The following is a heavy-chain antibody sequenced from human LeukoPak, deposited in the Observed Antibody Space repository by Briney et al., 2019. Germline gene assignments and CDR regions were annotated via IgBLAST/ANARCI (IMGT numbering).Heavy chain of an antibody. Sequence: GGSLRLSCAASGFTFSSYSMNWVRQAPGKGLEWVSSISSSSGYINYADSVKGRFTISRDNAKNSLYLQMNSLRAEDTAVYYCARSATIFGTPDYWGQGTLVTVSS. CDR1: GFTFSSYS. CDR2: ISSSSGYI. CDR3: ARSATIFGTPDY. D-gene: IGHD3-3*01. V-gene: IGHV3-21*01. J-gene: IGHJ4*02.